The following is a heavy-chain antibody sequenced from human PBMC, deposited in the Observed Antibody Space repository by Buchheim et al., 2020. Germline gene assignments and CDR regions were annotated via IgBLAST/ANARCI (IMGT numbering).Heavy chain of an antibody. V-gene: IGHV4-30-4*01. Sequence: QVQLQESGPGLVKPSQTLSLTCTVSGGSISSGAYYWSWIRQPPGKGLEWIGYIYYSRSTYYNPSLMSRVTISVDTSKNQFSLKLSSVTAADTAVYYCARSYSGSPYYYYYGMDVWGQGTT. J-gene: IGHJ6*02. CDR3: ARSYSGSPYYYYYGMDV. CDR1: GGSISSGAYY. D-gene: IGHD5-12*01. CDR2: IYYSRST.